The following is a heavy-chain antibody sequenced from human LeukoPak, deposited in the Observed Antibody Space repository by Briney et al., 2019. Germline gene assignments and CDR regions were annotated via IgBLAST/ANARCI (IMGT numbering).Heavy chain of an antibody. CDR1: GGSFSGCY. V-gene: IGHV4-34*01. D-gene: IGHD2-2*01. Sequence: SETLSLTCAVYGGSFSGCYWYWIRLPPAKGLEWVGEINHCWTSNSIPSLKSRVTISVDTPKNQYSLKLSSVTAADTAVYYCARGQIVVVPAAKVRSQSFDYWGQGTLVTVSS. CDR3: ARGQIVVVPAAKVRSQSFDY. CDR2: INHCWTS. J-gene: IGHJ4*02.